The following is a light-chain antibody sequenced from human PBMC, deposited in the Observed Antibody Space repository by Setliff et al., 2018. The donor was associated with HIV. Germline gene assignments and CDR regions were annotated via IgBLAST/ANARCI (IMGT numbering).Light chain of an antibody. CDR3: CSYARTSPYV. CDR2: EVN. Sequence: QSVLTQPASVSGSPGQSITISCTGNSSNVGSYNLVSWYQQHSDKSPKLMIYEVNKRPSGVSDRFSGSKSGNTASLTISGLQAEDEADYHCCSYARTSPYVFGSGTK. CDR1: SSNVGSYNL. J-gene: IGLJ1*01. V-gene: IGLV2-23*02.